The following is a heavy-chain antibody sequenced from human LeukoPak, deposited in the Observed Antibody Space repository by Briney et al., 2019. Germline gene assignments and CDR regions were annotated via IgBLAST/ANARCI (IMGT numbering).Heavy chain of an antibody. CDR1: GYTFTSYG. J-gene: IGHJ4*02. Sequence: GASVKVSCKASGYTFTSYGISWVRQAPGQGLEWMGWISAYNGNTNYAQKLQGRVTITTDTSTSTAYMELRSLRSDDTAVYYCARDRRGGLLWFGELFFDYWGQGTLVTVSS. D-gene: IGHD3-10*01. CDR2: ISAYNGNT. CDR3: ARDRRGGLLWFGELFFDY. V-gene: IGHV1-18*01.